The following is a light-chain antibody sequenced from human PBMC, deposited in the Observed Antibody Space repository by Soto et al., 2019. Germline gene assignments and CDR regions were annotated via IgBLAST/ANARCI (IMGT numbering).Light chain of an antibody. CDR3: PHSYTTPQT. CDR1: QSISNH. V-gene: IGKV1-39*01. CDR2: AAS. Sequence: IRKTDSPSSSAASGGDRITITYRASQSISNHLNWYQQKPGKAPKLLIYAASSLQSGVPSSFCGSRSAADFTVPLCRLHPEAVAPYYGPHSYTTPQTFGLGTKVDI. J-gene: IGKJ1*01.